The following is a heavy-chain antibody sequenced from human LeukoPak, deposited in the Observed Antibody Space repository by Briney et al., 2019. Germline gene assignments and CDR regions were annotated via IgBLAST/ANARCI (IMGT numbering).Heavy chain of an antibody. CDR1: GFNFNDYW. Sequence: GGSLRLSCTASGFNFNDYWMTWVRQAPGKGLEWVANINQGGAMTDYVDSLRGRFSISRDNAKRSLYLQMTTLRAEDTAVYYCAKEEGWGVSVFDYWGQGALVTVSS. CDR2: INQGGAMT. V-gene: IGHV3-7*01. D-gene: IGHD3-10*01. CDR3: AKEEGWGVSVFDY. J-gene: IGHJ4*02.